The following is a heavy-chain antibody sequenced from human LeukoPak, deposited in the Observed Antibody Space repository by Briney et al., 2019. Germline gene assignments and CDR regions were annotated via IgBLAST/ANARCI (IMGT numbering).Heavy chain of an antibody. CDR1: GFTFSSCW. CDR2: IKQDGSEK. D-gene: IGHD3-3*01. CDR3: VRAGPFDY. Sequence: GGSLRLSCAASGFTFSSCWMSWVRQAPGKGLEWAANIKQDGSEKYYVDSVKGRFTISRDNAKNSLYLQMNSLRAEDTAVYYCVRAGPFDYWGQGTLVTVSS. V-gene: IGHV3-7*01. J-gene: IGHJ4*02.